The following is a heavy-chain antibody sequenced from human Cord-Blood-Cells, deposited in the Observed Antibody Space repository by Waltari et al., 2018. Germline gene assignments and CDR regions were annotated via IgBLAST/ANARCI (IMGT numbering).Heavy chain of an antibody. V-gene: IGHV3-23*01. CDR2: VSGSGGST. J-gene: IGHJ4*02. Sequence: EVQLLESGGGLVQSGGSLRLSCAASGFTFWSYAMSWVRQAPVQGLEWVSAVSGSGGSTYYADSVKGRFTISRDNSKNTLYLQRNSLRAEDTAVYYCAKNWGFDYWGQGTLVTVSS. CDR3: AKNWGFDY. CDR1: GFTFWSYA. D-gene: IGHD7-27*01.